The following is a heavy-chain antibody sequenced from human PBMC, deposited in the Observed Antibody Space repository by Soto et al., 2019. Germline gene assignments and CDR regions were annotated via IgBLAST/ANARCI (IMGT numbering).Heavy chain of an antibody. J-gene: IGHJ6*02. V-gene: IGHV4-4*02. CDR2: IYHSGST. CDR1: GGSISSSNW. D-gene: IGHD3-10*01. CDR3: AREYYGSGTPGMDV. Sequence: PSETLSLTCAVSGGSISSSNWWSWVRQPPGKGLEWIGEIYHSGSTNYNPSLKSRVTISVDKSKNQFSLKLSSVTAADTAVYYCAREYYGSGTPGMDVWGQGTTVTVSS.